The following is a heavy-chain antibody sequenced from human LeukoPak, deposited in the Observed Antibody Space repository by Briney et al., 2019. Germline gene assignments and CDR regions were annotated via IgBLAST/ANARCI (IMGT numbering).Heavy chain of an antibody. J-gene: IGHJ5*02. CDR2: INQRGST. CDR3: TRRRYCSSTRSNHINPNCYDP. CDR1: GGAFSGYY. V-gene: IGHV4-34*01. D-gene: IGHD2-2*01. Sequence: PSGALPLTCAVCGGAFSGYYWSWIRQPPGRGLEWMGEINQRGSTNYSPSLKSGGARPVDTSKNQFYLKLSSVTAADTAVYYCTRRRYCSSTRSNHINPNCYDPCGQGTLVTVSA.